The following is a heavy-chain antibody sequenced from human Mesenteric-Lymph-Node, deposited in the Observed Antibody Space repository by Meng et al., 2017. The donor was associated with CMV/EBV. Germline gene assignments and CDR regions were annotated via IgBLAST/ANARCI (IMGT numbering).Heavy chain of an antibody. V-gene: IGHV3-30*02. J-gene: IGHJ4*02. CDR1: GFSFSRTA. CDR3: AKGTPRGDYIFDS. CDR2: IRFDGTSQ. D-gene: IGHD4-17*01. Sequence: GGSPRLSCAASGFSFSRTAMHWVRQAPGKGLEWLTFIRFDGTSQHYADSVKGRFTISRDNSKNTLYLQMNSLRPEDTAVYYCAKGTPRGDYIFDSWGQGTLVTSPQ.